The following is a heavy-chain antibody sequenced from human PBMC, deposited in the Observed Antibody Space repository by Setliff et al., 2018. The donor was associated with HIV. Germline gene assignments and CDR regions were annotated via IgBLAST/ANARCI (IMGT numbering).Heavy chain of an antibody. CDR2: INHRGST. D-gene: IGHD3-10*01. CDR3: ARDGPLEGSYRYYYYYMDV. J-gene: IGHJ6*03. Sequence: SETLSLTCTVSGGSVSRSDYYWSWIRQPPGKGLEWIGEINHRGSTNYNPSLKSRVTISVDTSKNQFSLKLSSVTAADTAVYYCARDGPLEGSYRYYYYYMDVWGKGTTVTVSS. V-gene: IGHV4-61*08. CDR1: GGSVSRSDYY.